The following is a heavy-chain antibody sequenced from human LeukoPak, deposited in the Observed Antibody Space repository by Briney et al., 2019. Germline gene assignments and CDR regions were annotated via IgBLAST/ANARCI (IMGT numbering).Heavy chain of an antibody. J-gene: IGHJ4*02. D-gene: IGHD5-18*01. CDR1: GYTFTNNY. V-gene: IGHV1-46*01. Sequence: ASVKVSCTASGYTFTNNYMHWVRQAPGQGLEWMGVIHPSGGGTNQAPKFQGRLTMTRDTSTATVFMELSSLTSEDTATYYCARMEMDPAMVTNFFDYWGQGPLVTVSA. CDR2: IHPSGGGT. CDR3: ARMEMDPAMVTNFFDY.